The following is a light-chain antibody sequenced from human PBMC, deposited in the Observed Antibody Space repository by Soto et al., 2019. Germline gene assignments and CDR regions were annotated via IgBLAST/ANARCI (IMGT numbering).Light chain of an antibody. CDR2: DVS. J-gene: IGLJ1*01. Sequence: QSALTQPASVSGSPGQSITISCTGTSSDVGGYNSVSWYQQHPGKAPKVMIYDVSYRPSGVSNRFSGSKSGNTASLTISGLQAEDEADYYCSSYTSAITRVFGTGTKVTVL. CDR3: SSYTSAITRV. V-gene: IGLV2-14*01. CDR1: SSDVGGYNS.